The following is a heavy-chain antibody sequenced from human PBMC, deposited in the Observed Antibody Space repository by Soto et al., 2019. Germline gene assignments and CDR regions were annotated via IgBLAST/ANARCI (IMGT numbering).Heavy chain of an antibody. D-gene: IGHD3-10*01. CDR2: IYYSGST. J-gene: IGHJ6*02. Sequence: PSETLSLTCAVSGDSISSGGYYWSWIRQHPGKGLEWIGYIYYSGSTCYNPSLKSRATISVDTSKNQFSLNLSSVTDADTAVYYCARSRSMPYYGSGSYYPILGNYYYYYGMDVWGQGTTVTVSS. CDR1: GDSISSGGYY. V-gene: IGHV4-31*11. CDR3: ARSRSMPYYGSGSYYPILGNYYYYYGMDV.